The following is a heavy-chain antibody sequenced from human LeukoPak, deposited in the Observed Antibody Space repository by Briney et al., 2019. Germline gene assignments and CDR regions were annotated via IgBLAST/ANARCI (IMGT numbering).Heavy chain of an antibody. D-gene: IGHD4-17*01. V-gene: IGHV3-30-3*01. Sequence: PGGSLSLSCAASGFTFSSYAMHWVRQAPGKGLEWVAVISYDGSNKYYADSVKGRFTISRDNSKNTLYLQMNSLRAEDTAVYYCARDNGDYFDYWGQGTLVTVSS. J-gene: IGHJ4*02. CDR1: GFTFSSYA. CDR3: ARDNGDYFDY. CDR2: ISYDGSNK.